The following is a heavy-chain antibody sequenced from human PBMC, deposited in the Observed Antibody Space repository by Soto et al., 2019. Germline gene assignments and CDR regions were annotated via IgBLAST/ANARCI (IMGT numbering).Heavy chain of an antibody. Sequence: QLHLVQSGAVVKKPGASVTVSCSASGYPVTAYYMHWVRQAPGRGLEWMGGINPATGAAKYTQTFQGRVTLTRDTSTGTVFIELSGLTSEDTAGFYFARGGGVGVAGSAAFDMWGQGTLVTVSS. D-gene: IGHD3-3*01. V-gene: IGHV1-2*02. CDR2: INPATGAA. CDR3: ARGGGVGVAGSAAFDM. J-gene: IGHJ3*02. CDR1: GYPVTAYY.